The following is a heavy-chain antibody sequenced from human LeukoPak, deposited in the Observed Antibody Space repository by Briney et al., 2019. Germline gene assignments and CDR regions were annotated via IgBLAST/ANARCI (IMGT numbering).Heavy chain of an antibody. CDR1: GFTFSSYS. J-gene: IGHJ4*02. V-gene: IGHV3-15*01. CDR3: TTEWRYGGIFDY. CDR2: IKSKTDGGTT. D-gene: IGHD4/OR15-4a*01. Sequence: PGGSLRLSCAASGFTFSSYSMNWVRQAPGKGLEWLGRIKSKTDGGTTDYAAPVKGRFTISRDDSKNTLYLQMNSLKTEDTAVYYCTTEWRYGGIFDYWGQGTLVTVSS.